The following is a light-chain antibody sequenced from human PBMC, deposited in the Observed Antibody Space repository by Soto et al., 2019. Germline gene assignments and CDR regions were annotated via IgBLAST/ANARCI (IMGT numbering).Light chain of an antibody. CDR2: DAS. J-gene: IGKJ5*01. Sequence: EIVLTQSPATLSLSPGERATLSCRASQSINTYLAWYQQKPGQAPRLLIYDASTRATGIPARFSGSGSGTDFTLTISSLQPEDFAVYYCQQRSDWPLITVGQGTRLEIK. V-gene: IGKV3-11*01. CDR1: QSINTY. CDR3: QQRSDWPLIT.